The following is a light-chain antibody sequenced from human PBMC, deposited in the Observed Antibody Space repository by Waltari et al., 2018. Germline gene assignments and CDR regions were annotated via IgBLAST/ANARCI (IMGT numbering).Light chain of an antibody. CDR2: EKN. CDR1: SLRSYY. Sequence: SSELTQDPAVSVAMGQTVRITCQGDSLRSYYASWYKPRPGQAPILVIYEKNNRPSGVPDRFSGSSSHNTGSLNITGAQAEDEASYYCHSRDASGVAGSFGGGTKLTVL. CDR3: HSRDASGVAGS. J-gene: IGLJ2*01. V-gene: IGLV3-19*01.